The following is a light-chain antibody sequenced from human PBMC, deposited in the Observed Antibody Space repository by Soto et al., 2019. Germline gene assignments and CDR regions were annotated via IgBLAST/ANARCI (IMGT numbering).Light chain of an antibody. J-gene: IGLJ1*01. Sequence: QSALTQRPSASGSPGQSITISCTGTSSDVGGFNYVSWHQQHPGKAPKVIIYEVTKRPSGVPDRFSGSKSANTASLTVSGLQAEDEADYYCSSYAGSNNPLFVFGTGTKVTVL. V-gene: IGLV2-8*01. CDR3: SSYAGSNNPLFV. CDR1: SSDVGGFNY. CDR2: EVT.